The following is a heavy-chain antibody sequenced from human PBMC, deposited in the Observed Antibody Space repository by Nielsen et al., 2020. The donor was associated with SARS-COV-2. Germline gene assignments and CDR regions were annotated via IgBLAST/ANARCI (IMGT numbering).Heavy chain of an antibody. CDR1: GFTFSSDA. J-gene: IGHJ6*04. CDR3: ARVRAGIQLWTMQEMDV. Sequence: GESLKISCTASGFTFSSDALTWVRQAPGKGLEWVSGISGSGFSTYYSDSVRGRFTISRDSSKNTVYLQMNSLRAEDTAVYYCARVRAGIQLWTMQEMDVWGKGTTVTVSS. CDR2: ISGSGFST. V-gene: IGHV3-23*01. D-gene: IGHD5-18*01.